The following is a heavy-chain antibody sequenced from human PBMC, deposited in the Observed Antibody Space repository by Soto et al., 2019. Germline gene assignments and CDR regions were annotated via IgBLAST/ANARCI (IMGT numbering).Heavy chain of an antibody. D-gene: IGHD3-22*01. CDR1: GFTISSYE. CDR3: ARGRRVTVIRVVRFYGMDV. J-gene: IGHJ6*02. V-gene: IGHV3-48*03. Sequence: EVQLVESGGGLVKPGGSLRLTCAASGFTISSYEMNWVRQAPGKGLEWVSYISSSGSTIYYADSVKGRFTISRDIAKNSLYLQMNSLRAEDTAVYYCARGRRVTVIRVVRFYGMDVWGQGTTVTVSS. CDR2: ISSSGSTI.